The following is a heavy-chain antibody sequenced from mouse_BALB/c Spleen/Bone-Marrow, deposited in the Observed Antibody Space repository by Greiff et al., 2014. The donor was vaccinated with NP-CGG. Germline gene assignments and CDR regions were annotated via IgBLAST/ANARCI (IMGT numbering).Heavy chain of an antibody. CDR2: IDPENGDT. CDR1: GFNIKDYY. CDR3: NAQNYGYGAWFAY. V-gene: IGHV14-4*02. J-gene: IGHJ3*01. D-gene: IGHD1-2*01. Sequence: VQLKQSGAELVRSGASVKLSCTASGFNIKDYYMHWVKQRPEQGLEWIGWIDPENGDTEYAQKFKGKATMTADTSSNTAYLQLSSLTSEDIAVYYFNAQNYGYGAWFAYWGQGTLVTVSA.